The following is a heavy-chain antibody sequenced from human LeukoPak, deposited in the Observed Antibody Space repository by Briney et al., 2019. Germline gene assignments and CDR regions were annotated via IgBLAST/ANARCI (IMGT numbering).Heavy chain of an antibody. CDR1: RYSFTSYW. Sequence: GESLKISCKGSRYSFTSYWIGWVRQMPGKGLEWMGIIYPGDSDTRYSPSFQGQVTISADKSISTAYLQWSSLKASDTAMYYCARHVKSGLYDILTGYYFGLPHAFDIWGQGTMVTVSS. V-gene: IGHV5-51*01. CDR3: ARHVKSGLYDILTGYYFGLPHAFDI. J-gene: IGHJ3*02. D-gene: IGHD3-9*01. CDR2: IYPGDSDT.